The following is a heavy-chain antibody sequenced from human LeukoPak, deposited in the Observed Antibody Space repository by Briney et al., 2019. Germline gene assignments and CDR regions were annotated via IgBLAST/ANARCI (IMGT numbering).Heavy chain of an antibody. D-gene: IGHD6-19*01. Sequence: ASVKVSCKASGGTFSSYAISWLRQAPGQGLEWMGRIIPIFGTANYAQKFQGRVTITTDESTSTAYMELSSLRSEDTAVYYCARDLGYSSGWYRYYFDYWGQGTLVTVSS. J-gene: IGHJ4*02. CDR1: GGTFSSYA. V-gene: IGHV1-69*05. CDR3: ARDLGYSSGWYRYYFDY. CDR2: IIPIFGTA.